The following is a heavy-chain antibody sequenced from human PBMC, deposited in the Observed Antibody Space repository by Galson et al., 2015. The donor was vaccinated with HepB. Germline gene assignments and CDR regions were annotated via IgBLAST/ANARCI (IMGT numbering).Heavy chain of an antibody. CDR2: FSGYDGST. CDR1: GYSFSNYG. Sequence: VKVSCKASGYSFSNYGLSWIRQAPGPGLEWLGWFSGYDGSTNYVQKLQGRVTMTTDTPTRTAYMELRSLSSDDTAVYYCARGVAVSESYFFDYWGQGTLVTFSS. D-gene: IGHD6-19*01. CDR3: ARGVAVSESYFFDY. J-gene: IGHJ4*02. V-gene: IGHV1-18*01.